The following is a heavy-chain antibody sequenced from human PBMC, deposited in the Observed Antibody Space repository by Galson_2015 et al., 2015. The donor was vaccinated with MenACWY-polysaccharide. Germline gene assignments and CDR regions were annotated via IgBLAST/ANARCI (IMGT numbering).Heavy chain of an antibody. CDR3: ARSYCDRTSCYGLDL. Sequence: SLRLSCAASGFTFSSYAMHWVRQAPGKGLDWVTVISYDETNKYYSDSVKGRFTISRDNSKKSLYLQMDSLRAEDTAVYYCARSYCDRTSCYGLDLWGQATLVTVS. V-gene: IGHV3-30-3*01. J-gene: IGHJ5*02. CDR2: ISYDETNK. D-gene: IGHD2-2*01. CDR1: GFTFSSYA.